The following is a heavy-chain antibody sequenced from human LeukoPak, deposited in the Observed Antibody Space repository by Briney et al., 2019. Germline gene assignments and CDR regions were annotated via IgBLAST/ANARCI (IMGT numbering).Heavy chain of an antibody. D-gene: IGHD2-8*01. CDR2: ISSSSSYI. J-gene: IGHJ3*02. V-gene: IGHV3-21*01. CDR1: GVTLSNYA. Sequence: GGSLRLSCVASGVTLSNYAMSWARQAPGKGLEWVSSISSSSSYIYYADSVKGRFTISRDNAENSLYLQMNSLRAEDTAVYYCARVQGHPPNGLDIWGQGTMVTVSS. CDR3: ARVQGHPPNGLDI.